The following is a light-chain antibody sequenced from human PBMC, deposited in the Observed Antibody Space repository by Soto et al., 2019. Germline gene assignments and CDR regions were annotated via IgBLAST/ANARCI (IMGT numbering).Light chain of an antibody. CDR1: SGHSSYA. CDR3: HTWGTGIRV. V-gene: IGLV4-69*01. CDR2: LNSDGSH. Sequence: QPVLTQSPSASASLGASVKLTCTLSSGHSSYAIAWHQQQPEKGPRYLMKLNSDGSHSKGDGIPDRFSGSSSGAERYLTISSLQSEGEADYYSHTWGTGIRVFGGGTKLTVL. J-gene: IGLJ3*02.